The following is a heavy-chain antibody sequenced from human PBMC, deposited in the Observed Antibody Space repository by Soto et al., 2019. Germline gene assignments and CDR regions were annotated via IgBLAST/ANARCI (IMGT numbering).Heavy chain of an antibody. Sequence: QVQLQESGPGLMKPSETLSLTCTVSGGSVSSGYYYWSWLRQPQGKELEWFGYIDYSGGTTYNPSLKIRVTISVDTSRSQFSLKLSSVTAADTAVYYCARVVQKDGGILSNYDYGMDVWGQGTTVTVSS. D-gene: IGHD2-2*01. V-gene: IGHV4-61*01. CDR1: GGSVSSGYYY. CDR2: IDYSGGT. CDR3: ARVVQKDGGILSNYDYGMDV. J-gene: IGHJ6*02.